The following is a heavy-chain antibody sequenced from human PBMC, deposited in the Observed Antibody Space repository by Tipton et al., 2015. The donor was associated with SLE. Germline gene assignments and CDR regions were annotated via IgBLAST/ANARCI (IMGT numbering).Heavy chain of an antibody. Sequence: SLRLSCAASGFTFSSYGMSWVRQAPGKGLEWVSAISGSGGSTYYADSVKGRFTISRDNSKNTLYLQMNSLRAEDTAVYYCARAGHYYYDSSGSFDYWGQGTLVTVSS. D-gene: IGHD3-22*01. CDR3: ARAGHYYYDSSGSFDY. CDR2: ISGSGGST. J-gene: IGHJ4*02. V-gene: IGHV3-23*01. CDR1: GFTFSSYG.